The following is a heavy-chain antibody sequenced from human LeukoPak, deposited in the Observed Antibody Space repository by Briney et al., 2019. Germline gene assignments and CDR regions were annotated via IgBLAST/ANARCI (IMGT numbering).Heavy chain of an antibody. CDR3: ARNSYGDYGPFDY. CDR1: GFTFSSYS. V-gene: IGHV3-21*01. CDR2: ISSSSSYI. J-gene: IGHJ4*02. Sequence: PGGSLRLSCAASGFTFSSYSMNWVRQAPGEGLEWVSSISSSSSYIYYADSVKGRFTISRDNAKNSLYLQMNSVRAEDTAVYYCARNSYGDYGPFDYWGQGTLVTVSS. D-gene: IGHD4-17*01.